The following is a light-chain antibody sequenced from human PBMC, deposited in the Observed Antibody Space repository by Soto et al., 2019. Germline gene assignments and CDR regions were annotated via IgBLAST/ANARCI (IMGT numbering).Light chain of an antibody. CDR2: GAS. V-gene: IGKV3-20*01. CDR1: QSVSNNY. J-gene: IGKJ5*01. CDR3: QQYGSSGT. Sequence: IVLTQSPGTLSLSPWERATLSCRASQSVSNNYLAWYQQKPGQAPRLLIYGASNRATGTPDRFSGSGSGTDFTLTISRLEPEDFAVYYCQQYGSSGTFGQGTRLEIK.